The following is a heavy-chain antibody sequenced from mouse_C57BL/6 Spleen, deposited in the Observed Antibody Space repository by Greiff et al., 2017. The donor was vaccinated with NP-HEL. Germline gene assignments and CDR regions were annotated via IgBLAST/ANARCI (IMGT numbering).Heavy chain of an antibody. V-gene: IGHV1-55*01. Sequence: QVQLQQPGAELVKPGASVKMSCKASGYTFTSYWITWVKQRPGQGLEWIGDIYPGSGSTNYNEKFKSKATLTVDTSSSTAYMQLSSLTSEDSAVYYSARERDFGNYDAMDYWGQGTSVTVSS. D-gene: IGHD2-1*01. CDR2: IYPGSGST. CDR1: GYTFTSYW. J-gene: IGHJ4*01. CDR3: ARERDFGNYDAMDY.